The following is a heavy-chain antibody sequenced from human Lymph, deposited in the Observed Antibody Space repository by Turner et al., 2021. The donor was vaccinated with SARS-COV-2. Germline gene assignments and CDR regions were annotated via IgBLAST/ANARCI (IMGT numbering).Heavy chain of an antibody. V-gene: IGHV1-69*10. D-gene: IGHD3-16*01. J-gene: IGHJ6*02. CDR3: EGTAEPGWGGGVHYYYYAMDV. Sequence: QVQLVQSGAEVKEPGSSVKVCCQASGRPFSSSAISWVRQAPGQGRGWEGGTVLDLVIANNAKEVNGKGRVTVAKSNTTANKELKSMRSRHTDGYCFEGTAEPGWGGGVHYYYYAMDVWGQGTTVTVSS. CDR1: GRPFSSSA. CDR2: TVLDLVIA.